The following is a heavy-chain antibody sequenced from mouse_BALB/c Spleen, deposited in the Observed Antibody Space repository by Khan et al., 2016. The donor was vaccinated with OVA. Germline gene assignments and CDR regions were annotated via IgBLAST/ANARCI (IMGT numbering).Heavy chain of an antibody. J-gene: IGHJ3*01. D-gene: IGHD2-14*01. CDR2: IFPGSDTP. CDR3: ERGGYSGFAY. Sequence: QVQLKQSGPELVKPGASLKVSCKASGYRFTDYIIGWVRQSTRQGLEWIGDIFPGSDTPYYNEKFKDKATLTADKSSNTAYMQLSSLTSEDSAVYFCERGGYSGFAYWGQGTLVTVSA. V-gene: IGHV1-77*01. CDR1: GYRFTDYI.